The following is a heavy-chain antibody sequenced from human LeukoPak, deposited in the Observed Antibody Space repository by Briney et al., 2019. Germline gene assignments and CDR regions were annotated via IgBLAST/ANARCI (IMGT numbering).Heavy chain of an antibody. D-gene: IGHD3-16*01. Sequence: ASVKVSCKASGYTFTSCGISWVRQAPGQGLEWMGWISAYNGNTNYAQKLQGRVTMTTDTSTSTAYMELRSLRSDDTAVYYCARLWESAVYFDYWGQGTLVTVSS. CDR3: ARLWESAVYFDY. V-gene: IGHV1-18*01. J-gene: IGHJ4*02. CDR2: ISAYNGNT. CDR1: GYTFTSCG.